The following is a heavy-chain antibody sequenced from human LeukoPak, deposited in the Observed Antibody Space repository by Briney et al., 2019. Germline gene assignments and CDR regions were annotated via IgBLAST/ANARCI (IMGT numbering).Heavy chain of an antibody. J-gene: IGHJ5*02. CDR3: ARGRITMGRGSLFDP. CDR1: GFTFSSYE. D-gene: IGHD3-10*01. Sequence: GGSLRLSCAASGFTFSSYEMNWVRQAPGKGLEWVSYISSSGSTIYYADSVKGRFTISRDNAKNSLYLQMNSLRAEDTAVYYCARGRITMGRGSLFDPWGQGTLVTVSS. CDR2: ISSSGSTI. V-gene: IGHV3-48*03.